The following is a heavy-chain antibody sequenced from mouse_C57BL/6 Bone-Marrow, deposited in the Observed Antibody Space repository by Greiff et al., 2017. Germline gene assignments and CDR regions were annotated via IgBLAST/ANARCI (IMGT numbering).Heavy chain of an antibody. CDR2: IRSKSNNYAT. V-gene: IGHV10-1*01. Sequence: EVKVEESGGGLVQPKGSLKLSCAASGFSFNTYALNWVRQAPGTGLEWVARIRSKSNNYATYYADSVKDRFTISRDDSESMLYLQMNNLETEDTAMYYCERRARQLRLGYAMDYWSQGTSVTVSS. J-gene: IGHJ4*01. CDR3: ERRARQLRLGYAMDY. CDR1: GFSFNTYA. D-gene: IGHD3-2*02.